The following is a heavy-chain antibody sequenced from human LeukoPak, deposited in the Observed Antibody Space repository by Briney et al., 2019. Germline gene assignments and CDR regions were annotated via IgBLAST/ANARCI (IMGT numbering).Heavy chain of an antibody. Sequence: GGSLRLSCAASGFTFSDYYMSWIRQAPGKGLEWVSYISSSGTSTKYADSVKGRFTISRDNAENSVYLQMNSLRAEDTGVYYCVRDGQFDYWGQGTLVTVSS. J-gene: IGHJ4*02. CDR2: ISSSGTST. CDR3: VRDGQFDY. CDR1: GFTFSDYY. V-gene: IGHV3-11*06.